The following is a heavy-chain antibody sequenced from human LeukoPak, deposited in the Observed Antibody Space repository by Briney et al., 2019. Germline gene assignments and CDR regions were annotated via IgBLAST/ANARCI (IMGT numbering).Heavy chain of an antibody. V-gene: IGHV1-69*06. CDR2: IIPIFGTA. CDR3: ACALGPGVYYYMDV. J-gene: IGHJ6*03. Sequence: EASVKVSCKASGGTFSSYATSWVRQAPGQGLEWMGGIIPIFGTANYAQKFQGRVTITADKSTSTAYMELSSLRSEDTAVYYCACALGPGVYYYMDVWGKGTTVTVSS. D-gene: IGHD1-26*01. CDR1: GGTFSSYA.